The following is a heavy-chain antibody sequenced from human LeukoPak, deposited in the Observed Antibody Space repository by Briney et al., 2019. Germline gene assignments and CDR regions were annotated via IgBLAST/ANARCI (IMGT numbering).Heavy chain of an antibody. Sequence: GASVKVSCKASGYTFTSYYMHWVRQAPGQGLEWMGIINPSGGSTNYAQKFQERVTITRDMSTSTAYMELSSLRSEDTAVYYCAADYDSSGYSGDYWGQGTLVTVSS. CDR3: AADYDSSGYSGDY. CDR1: GYTFTSYY. V-gene: IGHV1-46*01. CDR2: INPSGGST. J-gene: IGHJ4*02. D-gene: IGHD3-22*01.